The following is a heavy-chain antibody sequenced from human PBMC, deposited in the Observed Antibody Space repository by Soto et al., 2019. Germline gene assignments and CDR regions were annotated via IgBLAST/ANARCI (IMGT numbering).Heavy chain of an antibody. V-gene: IGHV1-46*01. Sequence: GASVKVSCKASGCTFTSFFMHWARQAPGQGLEWMGIINPRSGSTSYAQNFQGRVTMTRDTSTSTVYMDLSSLRSEDTAVYYCARDLTRIAATGTTSRDWFDPWGQGTLVTVSS. J-gene: IGHJ5*02. CDR3: ARDLTRIAATGTTSRDWFDP. D-gene: IGHD6-13*01. CDR2: INPRSGST. CDR1: GCTFTSFF.